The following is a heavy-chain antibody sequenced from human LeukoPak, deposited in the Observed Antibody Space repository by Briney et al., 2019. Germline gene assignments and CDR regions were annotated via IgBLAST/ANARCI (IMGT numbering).Heavy chain of an antibody. CDR3: ARDPSAVVRGVVIDY. V-gene: IGHV3-74*01. D-gene: IGHD3-10*01. J-gene: IGHJ4*02. Sequence: PGGPLRLSCAASGFTFSSYWMHWVRQAPGKGLVWVSRINSCGSKTSYAGSVRGRFTIPRDNAKNTLYLQMNSLRAEDTAVYYCARDPSAVVRGVVIDYWGQGTLVTVSS. CDR1: GFTFSSYW. CDR2: INSCGSKT.